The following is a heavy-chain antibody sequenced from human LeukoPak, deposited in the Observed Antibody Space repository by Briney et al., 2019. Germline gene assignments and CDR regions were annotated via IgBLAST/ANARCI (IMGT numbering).Heavy chain of an antibody. J-gene: IGHJ6*02. CDR3: ARLHMYGSGLPICYYGMDV. CDR2: IYYSGST. Sequence: PSETLSLTCTVSGGSISSYYWSWIRQPPGKGLEWIGYIYYSGSTNYNPSLKSRVTISVDTSKNQFSLKLSSVTAADTAVYYCARLHMYGSGLPICYYGMDVWGQGTTVTVSS. CDR1: GGSISSYY. D-gene: IGHD3-10*01. V-gene: IGHV4-59*08.